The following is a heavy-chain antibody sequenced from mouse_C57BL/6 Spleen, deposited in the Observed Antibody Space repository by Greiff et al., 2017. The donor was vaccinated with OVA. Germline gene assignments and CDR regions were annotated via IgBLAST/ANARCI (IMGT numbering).Heavy chain of an antibody. CDR2: ISYSGST. V-gene: IGHV3-1*01. Sequence: DVKLQESGPGLVKPSQSLSLTCTVSGYSITSGYVWYWIRHFPGNKLEWMGYISYSGSTNYNPSLKSRISITDDTSKNHFFLKLNSVTTEDTATYYCARRGSYYFDYWGQGTTLTVSS. CDR3: ARRGSYYFDY. CDR1: GYSITSGYV. J-gene: IGHJ2*01.